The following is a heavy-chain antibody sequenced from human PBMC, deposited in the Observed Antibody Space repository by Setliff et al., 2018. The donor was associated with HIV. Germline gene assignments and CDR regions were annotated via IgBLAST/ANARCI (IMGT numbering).Heavy chain of an antibody. CDR1: GDTNRSAA. D-gene: IGHD6-19*01. CDR2: ISGYNGNT. V-gene: IGHV1-18*01. CDR3: ATITVAGTGAFDI. Sequence: ASVKVSCKASGDTNRSAAISWVRQAPGQGLEWMGWISGYNGNTKYAQNIQGRVTMTTDTSTTTAYMELRSLRSDDTAVYYCATITVAGTGAFDIWGQGTMVTVSS. J-gene: IGHJ3*02.